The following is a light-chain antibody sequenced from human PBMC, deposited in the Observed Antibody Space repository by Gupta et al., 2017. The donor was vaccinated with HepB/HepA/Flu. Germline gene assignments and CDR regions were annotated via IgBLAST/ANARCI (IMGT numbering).Light chain of an antibody. Sequence: QLMVTQSSSASASLGSSVKLTCNLSSGYSHYSIGWHQQQPGKAPRFLMKVESSGRYNTGSGIPDRFSGSSSGAARYLTSANLQSEDEADYYCETWDSNIRVFGGGTKLTVL. CDR2: VESSGRY. J-gene: IGLJ2*01. CDR1: SGYSHYS. CDR3: ETWDSNIRV. V-gene: IGLV4-60*03.